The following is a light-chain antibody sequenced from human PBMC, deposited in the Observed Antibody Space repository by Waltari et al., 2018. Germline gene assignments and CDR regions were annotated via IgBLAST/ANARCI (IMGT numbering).Light chain of an antibody. CDR3: QHYFDVPVT. V-gene: IGKV1-27*01. CDR2: AAS. CDR1: QTIYNN. J-gene: IGKJ4*01. Sequence: DIQMTQSPSALSASVGDRVTISCRASQTIYNNLAWYQQKPGKAPKLLIYAASTLQSGIPSRFSGSGSGTAFTLIINSLQPEDSGSYYCQHYFDVPVTFGGGTRVEI.